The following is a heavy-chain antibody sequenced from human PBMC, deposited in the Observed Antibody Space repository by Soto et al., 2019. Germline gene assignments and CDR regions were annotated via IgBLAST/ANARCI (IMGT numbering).Heavy chain of an antibody. Sequence: QVQLQESGPGLVKPSQTLSLTCTVSGGSISSGGYYWSWIRQHPGKGLEWIGYIYYSGSTYYNPSLKSRVTISVDPSKNQFSLKLSSVTAADTAVYYCARDRGSSTSLFWFDPWGQGTLVTVSS. CDR2: IYYSGST. CDR3: ARDRGSSTSLFWFDP. D-gene: IGHD2-2*01. J-gene: IGHJ5*02. CDR1: GGSISSGGYY. V-gene: IGHV4-31*03.